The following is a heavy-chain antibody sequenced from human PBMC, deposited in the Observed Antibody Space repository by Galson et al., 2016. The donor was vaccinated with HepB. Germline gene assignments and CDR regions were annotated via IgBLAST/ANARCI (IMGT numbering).Heavy chain of an antibody. J-gene: IGHJ4*02. CDR3: AREYYLGSGRSSRSY. CDR1: GGSISSGGYY. V-gene: IGHV4-31*03. D-gene: IGHD3-10*01. Sequence: TLSLTCTVSGGSISSGGYYWSWIRQHPGKGLEWIGYIYYSGSTDYNPSLKSRVTMSVDTSKNQFSLRRSSVTAADTAVYYCAREYYLGSGRSSRSYWGQGTLVTVSS. CDR2: IYYSGST.